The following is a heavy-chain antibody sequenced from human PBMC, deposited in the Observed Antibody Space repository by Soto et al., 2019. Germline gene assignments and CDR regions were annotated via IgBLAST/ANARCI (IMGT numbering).Heavy chain of an antibody. D-gene: IGHD2-2*02. V-gene: IGHV3-23*01. CDR1: GFTFDTYA. Sequence: GGSLRLSCAASGFTFDTYAMAWVRQAPGKGLEWVSTISDVGVTTLYPDSVKGRFTVSRDNSKNTLHLQMNSLRAEDTAIYYCAAFPKYTSYFEYWGQGTLVTVSS. CDR3: AAFPKYTSYFEY. J-gene: IGHJ4*02. CDR2: ISDVGVTT.